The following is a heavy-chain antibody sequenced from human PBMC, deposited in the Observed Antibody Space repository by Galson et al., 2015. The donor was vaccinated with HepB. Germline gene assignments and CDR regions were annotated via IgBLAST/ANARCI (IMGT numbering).Heavy chain of an antibody. J-gene: IGHJ4*02. D-gene: IGHD6-13*01. Sequence: SLRLSCAASGFMFSRFGMAWVRQTPGKGLEWVSHISGGGVGTFYADSVKGRFTISRDNPKNMVYLQMSGLRADDTAVYYCAKDRLEAAEYDYWGQGILVTVSS. V-gene: IGHV3-23*01. CDR1: GFMFSRFG. CDR3: AKDRLEAAEYDY. CDR2: ISGGGVGT.